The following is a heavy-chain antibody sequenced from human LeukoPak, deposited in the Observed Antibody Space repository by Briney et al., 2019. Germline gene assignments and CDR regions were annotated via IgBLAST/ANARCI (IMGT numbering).Heavy chain of an antibody. J-gene: IGHJ4*02. CDR1: GYTFTDYT. V-gene: IGHV1-18*01. Sequence: ASVKVSCKASGYTFTDYTITWVRQAPGQGLEWMGWIRAYNGKTNYVQGLQGRVTMTTDTSTSTAYMELRSLTSDDTAVYYCAKRDDYYDYWGQGTLVTVSS. CDR2: IRAYNGKT. CDR3: AKRDDYYDY. D-gene: IGHD5-24*01.